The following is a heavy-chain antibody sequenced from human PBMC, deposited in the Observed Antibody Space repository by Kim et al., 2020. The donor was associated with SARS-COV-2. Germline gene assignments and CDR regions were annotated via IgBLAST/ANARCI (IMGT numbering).Heavy chain of an antibody. D-gene: IGHD6-6*01. J-gene: IGHJ6*02. CDR3: AKDLSAGSSSSYYGMDV. V-gene: IGHV3-23*01. Sequence: VKGRFTIARENSKNTLFLQRNSLRAEDTAVYYCAKDLSAGSSSSYYGMDVWGQGTTVTVSS.